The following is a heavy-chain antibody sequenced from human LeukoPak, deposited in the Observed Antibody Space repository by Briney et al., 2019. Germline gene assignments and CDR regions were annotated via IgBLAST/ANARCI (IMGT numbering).Heavy chain of an antibody. J-gene: IGHJ4*02. D-gene: IGHD6-19*01. CDR1: VFTFSDHY. V-gene: IGHV3-72*01. Sequence: PGGSLRLSCAASVFTFSDHYMDWVRQAPGKGLEGVGRSRNRAKSYTKDYAASVRGRFTISRVDSQNSLYLQMRSLKTEDTAVYHCVRVAYTSDWHFDYWGQGTLVTVSS. CDR2: SRNRAKSYTK. CDR3: VRVAYTSDWHFDY.